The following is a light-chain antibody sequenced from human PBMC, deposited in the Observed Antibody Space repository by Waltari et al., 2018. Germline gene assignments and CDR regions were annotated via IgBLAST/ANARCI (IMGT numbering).Light chain of an antibody. CDR3: QQGYSTPLT. CDR1: QSISSY. CDR2: AAS. V-gene: IGKV1-39*01. J-gene: IGKJ3*01. Sequence: DIQMTQSPSSLSASVGDRVTIPCRASQSISSYLNWYQQKPGKAPKLLIYAASSLQGGVPSRFSGSGSGTDFTLTISSLQPENFATYYCQQGYSTPLTFGPGTKVEIK.